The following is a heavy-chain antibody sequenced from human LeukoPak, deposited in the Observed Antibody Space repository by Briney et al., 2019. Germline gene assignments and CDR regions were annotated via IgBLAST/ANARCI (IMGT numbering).Heavy chain of an antibody. CDR1: GYTFTSYG. D-gene: IGHD3-10*01. CDR2: ISAYNGNT. V-gene: IGHV1-18*01. CDR3: ARDWWFGESGAFDI. Sequence: ASVKVSCKASGYTFTSYGISWVRQAPGQGLEWMGWISAYNGNTNYVQKLQGRVTMTTDTSTSTAYMELRSLRSDDTAVYYCARDWWFGESGAFDIWGQGTMVTVSS. J-gene: IGHJ3*02.